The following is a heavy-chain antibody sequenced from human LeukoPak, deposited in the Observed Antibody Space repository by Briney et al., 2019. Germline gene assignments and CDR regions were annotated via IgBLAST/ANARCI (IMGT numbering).Heavy chain of an antibody. CDR3: ARIQGRWLIDY. V-gene: IGHV2-70*18. CDR1: GGSITSYY. Sequence: TLSLTCTVSGGSITSYYWNWIRHPPGKALEWLALIDWDDDKYYRTSLKTRLTISQDTSKNQVVLTMTNMDPVDTATYYCARIQGRWLIDYWGPGTLVTVSS. CDR2: IDWDDDK. J-gene: IGHJ4*02. D-gene: IGHD3-22*01.